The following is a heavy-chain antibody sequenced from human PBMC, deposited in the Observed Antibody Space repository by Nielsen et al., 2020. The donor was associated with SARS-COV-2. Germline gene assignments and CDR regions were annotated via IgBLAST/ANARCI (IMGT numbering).Heavy chain of an antibody. J-gene: IGHJ4*02. CDR1: GFTFSSYT. D-gene: IGHD1-26*01. CDR3: AKISGSQRHYFDF. Sequence: GGSLRLSCAASGFTFSSYTMNWVRQAPGMGLEWVSSIRSSSSHIYYADSVKGRFTISRDNSKNTLYLQLNSLRAEDTAVFYCAKISGSQRHYFDFWGQGALVTVSS. V-gene: IGHV3-21*04. CDR2: IRSSSSHI.